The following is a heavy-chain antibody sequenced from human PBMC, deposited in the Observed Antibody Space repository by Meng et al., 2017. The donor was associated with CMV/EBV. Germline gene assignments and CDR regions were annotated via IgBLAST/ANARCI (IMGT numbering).Heavy chain of an antibody. CDR2: TYYRSKWYN. D-gene: IGHD1-26*01. CDR3: ARVGISGSYYIFDY. Sequence: SCAISGDSVSSNSAAWNWIRQSPSRGLEWLGRTYYRSKWYNDYAVSVKSRITINPDTSKNQFSLQLNSVTPEDTAVYYWARVGISGSYYIFDYWGQGTLVTVSS. CDR1: GDSVSSNSAA. J-gene: IGHJ4*02. V-gene: IGHV6-1*01.